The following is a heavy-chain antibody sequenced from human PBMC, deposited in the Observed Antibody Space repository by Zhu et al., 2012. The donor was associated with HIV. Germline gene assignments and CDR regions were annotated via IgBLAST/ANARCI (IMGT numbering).Heavy chain of an antibody. J-gene: IGHJ3*01. CDR2: IYYGGST. Sequence: QVQPQQWGAGLLKPSETLSLTCAVSGGTISSSSYFWAWIRQTPGKGLEWIGSIYYGGSTHYNPSLKSRLTIYVDTSNNQFSLKLSSVTAADTALYYCAKTRTSGWYSYAFHVWAEGQWSRLF. D-gene: IGHD6-19*01. CDR3: AKTRTSGWYSYAFHV. CDR1: GGTISSSSYF. V-gene: IGHV4-39*01.